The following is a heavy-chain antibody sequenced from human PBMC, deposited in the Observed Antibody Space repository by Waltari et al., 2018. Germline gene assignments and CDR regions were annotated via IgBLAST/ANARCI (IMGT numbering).Heavy chain of an antibody. CDR3: ARDQEWEAAAGYYYYYGMDV. D-gene: IGHD6-13*01. Sequence: EVQLVESGGGLVQPGRSLRLSCAASGFTFDDYAMHWVRQAPGKGLEWVSGISWNSGSIGYADSVKGRFTISRDNAKNSLYLQMNSLRAEDTALYYCARDQEWEAAAGYYYYYGMDVWGQGTTVTVSS. CDR2: ISWNSGSI. V-gene: IGHV3-9*01. J-gene: IGHJ6*02. CDR1: GFTFDDYA.